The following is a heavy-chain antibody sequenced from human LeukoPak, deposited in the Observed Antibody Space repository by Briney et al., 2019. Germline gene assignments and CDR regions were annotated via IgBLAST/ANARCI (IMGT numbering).Heavy chain of an antibody. Sequence: GGSLRLSCAASGFTFSNNGMHWVRQAPGKGLEWVAFIRYDGSNEYYADSVKGRFTVSRDNSENTLYLQLNSLKPDDTAVYYCAKDRWDSSSWSGFDYWGQGTLVTVSS. D-gene: IGHD6-13*01. J-gene: IGHJ4*02. CDR1: GFTFSNNG. CDR3: AKDRWDSSSWSGFDY. V-gene: IGHV3-30*02. CDR2: IRYDGSNE.